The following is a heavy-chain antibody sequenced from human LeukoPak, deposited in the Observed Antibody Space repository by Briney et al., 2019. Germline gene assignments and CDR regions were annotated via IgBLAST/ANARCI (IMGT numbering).Heavy chain of an antibody. Sequence: CLRLSPAPSRVTFSSYGTHGVRHAPGKGREWGAVISYDGSNNYYADSVKGRFTISRDNSKNTLYLQMNSLRAEDTAVYYCARRHSNPRLCAFDIWGQGTMVTVSS. CDR2: ISYDGSNN. CDR1: RVTFSSYG. V-gene: IGHV3-30*03. D-gene: IGHD2-2*01. CDR3: ARRHSNPRLCAFDI. J-gene: IGHJ3*02.